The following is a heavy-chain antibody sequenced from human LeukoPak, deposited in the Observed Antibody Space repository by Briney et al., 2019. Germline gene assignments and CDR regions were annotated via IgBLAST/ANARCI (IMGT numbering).Heavy chain of an antibody. CDR2: INQDESEK. D-gene: IGHD1-26*01. J-gene: IGHJ4*02. CDR1: GFTFRRWW. Sequence: GGSLRLSCAASGFTFRRWWMSWVRQAPGKGLEWVANINQDESEKDYVDSVKGRFTISRDNAKNSLYLQMNSLSVEETAVYYCVQYSDGRYDGYDYWGQGTLVTVSS. CDR3: VQYSDGRYDGYDY. V-gene: IGHV3-7*01.